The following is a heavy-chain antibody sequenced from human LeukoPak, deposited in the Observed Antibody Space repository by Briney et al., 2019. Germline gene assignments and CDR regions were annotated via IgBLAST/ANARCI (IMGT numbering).Heavy chain of an antibody. CDR1: GFTFSSYA. CDR3: AGSAVVPASIDY. Sequence: GGSLRLSCAASGFTFSSYAMSWVRQAPGKGLEWVSAISGSGGSTYYADSVKGRFTISRDNSKNTLYLQMGSLRAEDMAVYYCAGSAVVPASIDYWGQGTLVTVSS. J-gene: IGHJ4*02. V-gene: IGHV3-23*01. D-gene: IGHD2-2*01. CDR2: ISGSGGST.